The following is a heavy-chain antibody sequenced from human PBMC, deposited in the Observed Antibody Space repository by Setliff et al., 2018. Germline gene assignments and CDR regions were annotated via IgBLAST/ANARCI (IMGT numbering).Heavy chain of an antibody. CDR3: AKDRSSSWYEVDY. CDR1: GSTFSSYA. Sequence: SCAASGSTFSSYAMSWVRQAPGKGLEWVSAISGSGGTTYYADSVKGRFTISRDNSKNTLYLQMNSLRAEDTAVYYCAKDRSSSWYEVDYWGQGTLVTVSS. CDR2: ISGSGGTT. V-gene: IGHV3-23*01. J-gene: IGHJ4*02. D-gene: IGHD6-13*01.